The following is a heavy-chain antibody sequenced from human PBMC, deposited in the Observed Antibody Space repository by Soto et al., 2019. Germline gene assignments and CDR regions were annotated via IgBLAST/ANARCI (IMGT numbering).Heavy chain of an antibody. CDR2: INPNNGAT. V-gene: IGHV1-2*02. CDR3: AAPSGGLAVAR. Sequence: QVQLVQSGAEVKKPGASVKVSCKASGYTFTIYYIHWVRQAPGQGLEWMGWINPNNGATNYAQKFKGRVTLTRDTSISTAYMDLSRLRSDDTAVYYCAAPSGGLAVARWGQGSLVTVSS. D-gene: IGHD6-19*01. CDR1: GYTFTIYY. J-gene: IGHJ4*02.